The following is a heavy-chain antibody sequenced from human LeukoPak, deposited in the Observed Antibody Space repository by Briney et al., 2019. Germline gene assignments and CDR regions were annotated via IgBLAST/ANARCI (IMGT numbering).Heavy chain of an antibody. Sequence: GGSLRLSCAASGCICSNYGMHWVRQAPGKGLEWVAFIQDDGTRQWYADSVRGRFTISRDSSQNTVFLQMNSLRSEDTAVYYCAQDFWTFRDYWGQGTLVIVSS. CDR2: IQDDGTRQ. D-gene: IGHD3/OR15-3a*01. V-gene: IGHV3-30*02. J-gene: IGHJ4*02. CDR1: GCICSNYG. CDR3: AQDFWTFRDY.